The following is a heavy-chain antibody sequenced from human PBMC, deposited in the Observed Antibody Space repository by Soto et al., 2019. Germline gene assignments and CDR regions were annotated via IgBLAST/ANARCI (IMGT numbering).Heavy chain of an antibody. V-gene: IGHV3-30*18. Sequence: GGSLRVSCAASGFTFSSYGMHWVRQAPGKGLEWVAVISYDGSNKYYADSVKGRFTISRDNSKNTLYLQMNSLRAEDTAVYYCAKDRSGYHFWSAVFDYWGQGTLVTVSS. D-gene: IGHD3-3*01. CDR2: ISYDGSNK. CDR1: GFTFSSYG. J-gene: IGHJ4*02. CDR3: AKDRSGYHFWSAVFDY.